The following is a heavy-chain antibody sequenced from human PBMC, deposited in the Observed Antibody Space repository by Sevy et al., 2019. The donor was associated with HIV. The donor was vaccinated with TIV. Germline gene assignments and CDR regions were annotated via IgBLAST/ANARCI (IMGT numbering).Heavy chain of an antibody. Sequence: GGSLRLSCVASGFTFSSYEMNWVRQAPGKGLEWVSYISNSGSIIYYEDSVKGRFTISRDNAKNSLYLQMNSPRAEDTAVYYCAREDGSRQYFQYWGQGTLVTVSS. V-gene: IGHV3-48*03. CDR1: GFTFSSYE. CDR2: ISNSGSII. CDR3: AREDGSRQYFQY. D-gene: IGHD6-13*01. J-gene: IGHJ1*01.